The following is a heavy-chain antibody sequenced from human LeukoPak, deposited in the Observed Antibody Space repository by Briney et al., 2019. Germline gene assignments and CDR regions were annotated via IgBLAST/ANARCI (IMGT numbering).Heavy chain of an antibody. Sequence: SETLSLTCTVSGYSISSGYYWGWIRQAPGKGLEWIGSIYNSWSTYYNPSLKSRVTISVDMSKNQFSLKMSSVTAADTAVYYCARAYSSSWYWNWFDPWGQGTLVTVSS. CDR3: ARAYSSSWYWNWFDP. J-gene: IGHJ5*02. D-gene: IGHD6-13*01. V-gene: IGHV4-38-2*02. CDR1: GYSISSGYY. CDR2: IYNSWST.